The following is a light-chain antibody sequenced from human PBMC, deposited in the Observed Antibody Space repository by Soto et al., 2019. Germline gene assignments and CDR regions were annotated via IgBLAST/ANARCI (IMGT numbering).Light chain of an antibody. V-gene: IGKV3-20*01. CDR3: QQYGSSPWT. Sequence: EIVLTQSPGTLSLSPGERATLSCGASQTVTSNYLAWYQQKPGQAPRLLIYGASIRATGIPDRFSGSGSGTDFTLTISRLEPEDFAVYYCQQYGSSPWTFGQGTKVDIK. J-gene: IGKJ1*01. CDR2: GAS. CDR1: QTVTSNY.